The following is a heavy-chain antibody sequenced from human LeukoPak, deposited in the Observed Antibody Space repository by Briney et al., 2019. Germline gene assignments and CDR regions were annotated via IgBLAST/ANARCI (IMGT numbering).Heavy chain of an antibody. CDR2: IYYSGSA. D-gene: IGHD4-11*01. Sequence: SETLSLTCTVSGGSVTTYYWSWIRQPPGKGLEWLGYIYYSGSATYNPSLKSRVTISVDTSKNQFSLKLSSVTAADTAVYYCARDGSNWSNDYYHGVDVWGQGTTVTVSS. J-gene: IGHJ6*02. CDR1: GGSVTTYY. V-gene: IGHV4-59*02. CDR3: ARDGSNWSNDYYHGVDV.